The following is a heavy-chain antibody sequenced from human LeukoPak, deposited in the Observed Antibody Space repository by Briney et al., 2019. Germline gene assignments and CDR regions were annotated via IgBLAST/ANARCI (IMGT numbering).Heavy chain of an antibody. CDR2: ISDNGGDR. V-gene: IGHV3-23*01. Sequence: GGSLRLSCAASGFTFNKYPMSWVRQAPGKGLEWVSAISDNGGDRKYAGSVKGRFTISRDNSKNTLYLQMNSLRAEDTAIYYCGRDWKLDYWGQGDLVTVSS. CDR3: GRDWKLDY. CDR1: GFTFNKYP. D-gene: IGHD1-1*01. J-gene: IGHJ4*02.